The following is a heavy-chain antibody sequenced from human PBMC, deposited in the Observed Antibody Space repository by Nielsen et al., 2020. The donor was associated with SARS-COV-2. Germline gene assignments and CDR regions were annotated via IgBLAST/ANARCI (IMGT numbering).Heavy chain of an antibody. J-gene: IGHJ5*02. Sequence: SQTLSLTCAVSVGSISSGGYYWSWIRQPPGKGLEWIGYIYYSGSTYYNPSLKSRVTISVDTSKNQFSLKLSSVTAADTAVYYCARSSVYIWFGELLTSNWFDPWGQGTLVTVSS. V-gene: IGHV4-30-4*01. CDR1: VGSISSGGYY. CDR2: IYYSGST. CDR3: ARSSVYIWFGELLTSNWFDP. D-gene: IGHD3-10*01.